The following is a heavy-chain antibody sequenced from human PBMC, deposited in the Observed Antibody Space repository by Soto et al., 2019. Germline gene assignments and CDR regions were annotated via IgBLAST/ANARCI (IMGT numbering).Heavy chain of an antibody. Sequence: QVQLQQWGAGLLKPSETLSLTCADYGGSFSGYYWNWIRQPPGKGLEWIGEINHSGSTNYNPSLKSRFTLSVDTSKNQFSLKLSSVTAADTAVYYCSRGWVRIFDYWGQGTLVTVSS. D-gene: IGHD6-13*01. CDR2: INHSGST. V-gene: IGHV4-34*01. J-gene: IGHJ4*02. CDR3: SRGWVRIFDY. CDR1: GGSFSGYY.